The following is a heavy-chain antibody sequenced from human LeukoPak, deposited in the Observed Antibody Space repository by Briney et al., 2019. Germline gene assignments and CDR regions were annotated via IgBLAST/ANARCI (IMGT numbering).Heavy chain of an antibody. CDR1: GGSISSLTYY. D-gene: IGHD6-19*01. J-gene: IGHJ4*02. CDR2: IYYSGTT. CDR3: TGYSAGWSSGGGY. Sequence: SETLSLTCTVSGGSISSLTYYWGWIRQPPGKGLEWIASIYYSGTTYYSPSLKSRVAISVNRSNNQFSLRLSSVTAADTAVYFCTGYSAGWSSGGGYWGQGTVVTVPS. V-gene: IGHV4-39*01.